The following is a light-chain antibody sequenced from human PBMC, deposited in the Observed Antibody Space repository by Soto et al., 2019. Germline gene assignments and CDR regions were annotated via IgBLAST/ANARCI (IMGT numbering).Light chain of an antibody. J-gene: IGLJ2*01. V-gene: IGLV1-40*01. CDR3: QSYDTGLSGPVV. CDR2: GNT. CDR1: GSNIGAGFD. Sequence: QPVLTQPPSLSGAPGQNIIISCTGGGSNIGAGFDVHWYQQLPGTAPKLLIYGNTNRPSGVPDRFSVSKSGTSASLVITGLQAEDEADYSCQSYDTGLSGPVVFGGGTKLTVL.